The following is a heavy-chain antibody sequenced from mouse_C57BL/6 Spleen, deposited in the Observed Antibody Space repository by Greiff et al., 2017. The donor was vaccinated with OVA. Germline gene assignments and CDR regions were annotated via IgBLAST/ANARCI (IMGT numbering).Heavy chain of an antibody. CDR2: ISSGGSYT. CDR3: ARHEGDYYGSWFAY. Sequence: EVQGVASGGDLVKPGGSLKLSCAASGFTFSSYGMSWVRHTPDKRLEWVATISSGGSYTYYPDSVKGRFTISRDNAKNTLYLQMSSLKSEDTAMYYCARHEGDYYGSWFAYWGQGTLVTVSA. J-gene: IGHJ3*01. CDR1: GFTFSSYG. D-gene: IGHD1-1*01. V-gene: IGHV5-6*01.